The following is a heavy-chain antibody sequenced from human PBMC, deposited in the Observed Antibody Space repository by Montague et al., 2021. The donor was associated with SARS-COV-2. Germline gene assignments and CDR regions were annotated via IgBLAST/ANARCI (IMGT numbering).Heavy chain of an antibody. D-gene: IGHD4-11*01. CDR2: IYYSGST. J-gene: IGHJ6*02. V-gene: IGHV4-39*07. CDR3: ARGVPVTTFDYYYGMDV. Sequence: SETLSLTCTVSGGSISSSSYYWGWIRQPPGKGLEWIGSIYYSGSTXYKPSLKSRVTISVDTSKNQFSLKLSSVTAADTALYYCARGVPVTTFDYYYGMDVWGQGTTVTVSS. CDR1: GGSISSSSYY.